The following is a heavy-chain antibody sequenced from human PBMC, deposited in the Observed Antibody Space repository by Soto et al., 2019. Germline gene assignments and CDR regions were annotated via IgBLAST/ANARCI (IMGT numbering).Heavy chain of an antibody. J-gene: IGHJ6*02. CDR3: ARLEAVAGTFYYYYGMDV. D-gene: IGHD6-19*01. V-gene: IGHV4-39*01. CDR1: GGSISSSSYY. Sequence: SETLSLTCTVSGGSISSSSYYWGWIRQPPGKGLEWIGSIYYSGSTYYNPSLKNRVTISVDTSKNQFSMKLSSVTAADTAVYYCARLEAVAGTFYYYYGMDVWGQGTTVT. CDR2: IYYSGST.